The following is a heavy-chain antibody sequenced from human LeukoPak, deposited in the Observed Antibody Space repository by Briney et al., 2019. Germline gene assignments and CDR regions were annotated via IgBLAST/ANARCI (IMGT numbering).Heavy chain of an antibody. Sequence: GSSVKVSCKASGGTFSSYAISWVRQAPGQGLEWMGWISAYNGNTNYAQKLQGRVTMTTDTSTSTAYMELRSLRSDDTAVYYCARDSDTVTTDWVNYAFDIWGQGTMVTVSS. CDR2: ISAYNGNT. CDR1: GGTFSSYA. V-gene: IGHV1-18*01. D-gene: IGHD4-17*01. J-gene: IGHJ3*02. CDR3: ARDSDTVTTDWVNYAFDI.